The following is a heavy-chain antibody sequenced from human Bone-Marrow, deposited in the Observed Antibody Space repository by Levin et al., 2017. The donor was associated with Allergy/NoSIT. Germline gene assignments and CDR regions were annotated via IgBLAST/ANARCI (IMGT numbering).Heavy chain of an antibody. CDR1: GFTFSSYW. V-gene: IGHV3-7*01. D-gene: IGHD6-13*01. Sequence: GESLKISCAASGFTFSSYWMSWVRQAPGKGLEWVANIKQDGSEKYYVDSVKGRFTISRDNAKNSLYLQMNSLRAEDTAVYYCARDGDSSSWDYWYFDLWGRGTLVTVSS. CDR3: ARDGDSSSWDYWYFDL. J-gene: IGHJ2*01. CDR2: IKQDGSEK.